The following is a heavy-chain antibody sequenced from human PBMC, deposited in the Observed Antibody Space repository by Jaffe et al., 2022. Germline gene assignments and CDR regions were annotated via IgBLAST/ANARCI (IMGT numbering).Heavy chain of an antibody. CDR1: GFTFDDYA. J-gene: IGHJ4*02. D-gene: IGHD4-17*01. V-gene: IGHV3-9*01. CDR2: ISWNSGSI. Sequence: EVQLVESGGGLVQPGRSLRLSCAASGFTFDDYAMHWVRQAPGKGLEWVSGISWNSGSIGYADSVKGRFTISRDNAKNSLYLQMNSLRAEDTALYYCAKDVGDYVSYFDYWGQGTLVTVSS. CDR3: AKDVGDYVSYFDY.